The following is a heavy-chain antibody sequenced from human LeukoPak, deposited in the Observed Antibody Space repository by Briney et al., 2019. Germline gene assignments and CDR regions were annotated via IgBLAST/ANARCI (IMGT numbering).Heavy chain of an antibody. D-gene: IGHD3-9*01. J-gene: IGHJ4*02. CDR1: GYTFTSYG. CDR3: GRWVLTGYYNDY. V-gene: IGHV1-18*04. CDR2: ISAYNGNT. Sequence: GASVKVSCKASGYTFTSYGISWVRQAPGQGLEWMGWISAYNGNTNYVQKLQGRVTMTTDTSTSTAYMELRSLRCDDTAVYCCGRWVLTGYYNDYWGQGTLVTVSS.